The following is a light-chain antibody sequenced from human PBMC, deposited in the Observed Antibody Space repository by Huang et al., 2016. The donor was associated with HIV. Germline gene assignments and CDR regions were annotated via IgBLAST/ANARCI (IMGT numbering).Light chain of an antibody. J-gene: IGKJ1*01. Sequence: DIQMTQSPSSLSASVGDRVTITCRASQGIGNSLAWYQQKPEKAPRLLLYATSTLEGGVPSRFRGSGSGTHYTLTINTLQPEDIASYYCQQYHSLPWTFGQGTKVEIK. CDR1: QGIGNS. V-gene: IGKV1-NL1*01. CDR3: QQYHSLPWT. CDR2: ATS.